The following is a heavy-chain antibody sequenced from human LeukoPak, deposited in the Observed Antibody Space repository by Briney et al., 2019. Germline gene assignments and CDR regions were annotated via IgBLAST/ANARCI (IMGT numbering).Heavy chain of an antibody. J-gene: IGHJ4*02. CDR3: ARIIVGATFDY. V-gene: IGHV4-59*08. CDR2: IDYSGGT. Sequence: PSETLSLTCTVSGGSMSSYYWSWIRQPPGKGLEWIGFIDYSGGTNNNPSLQSRVTISVDTSSNQFSLSLSSVTATDTAVYYCARIIVGATFDYWGQGTLVTVSS. CDR1: GGSMSSYY. D-gene: IGHD1-26*01.